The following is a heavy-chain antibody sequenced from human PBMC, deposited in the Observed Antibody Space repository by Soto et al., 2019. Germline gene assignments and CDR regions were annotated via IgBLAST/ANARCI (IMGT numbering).Heavy chain of an antibody. CDR1: GGSISTYY. CDR3: ARVPHPNWFDP. V-gene: IGHV4-59*01. J-gene: IGHJ5*02. Sequence: SETLSLTCTVSGGSISTYYWSWIRQPPGKGLEWIGYIYYSGSTNYNPSLKSRVTISVDTSKNQFSLKLSSVTAADTAVYYCARVPHPNWFDPWGQGTLVTVSS. CDR2: IYYSGST.